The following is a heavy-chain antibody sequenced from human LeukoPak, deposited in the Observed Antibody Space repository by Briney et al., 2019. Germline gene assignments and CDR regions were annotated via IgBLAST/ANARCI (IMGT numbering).Heavy chain of an antibody. V-gene: IGHV3-23*01. D-gene: IGHD3-10*01. CDR1: GFTFYNYA. CDR2: VSDSGSST. J-gene: IGHJ6*02. Sequence: PGGSLRLSCAAPGFTFYNYATSWVPQAPGTGLEWVSTVSDSGSSTYYADSVRGRFTISRDNSKNTLYLQMDSLRAEDTAIYYCAKVPYSDYGSGRPPFMDVWGQGTTVAVSS. CDR3: AKVPYSDYGSGRPPFMDV.